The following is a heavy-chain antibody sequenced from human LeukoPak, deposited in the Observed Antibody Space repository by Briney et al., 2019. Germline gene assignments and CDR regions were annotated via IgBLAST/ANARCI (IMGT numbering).Heavy chain of an antibody. CDR1: GFTFSSYS. D-gene: IGHD2-2*01. CDR2: IGSSSSYI. V-gene: IGHV3-21*01. J-gene: IGHJ6*03. CDR3: ARVGCSSTSCYEEDYYYYYYMDV. Sequence: GGSLRLSCAASGFTFSSYSMNWVRQAPGKGLEWVSSIGSSSSYIYYADSVKGRFTISRDNAKNSLYLQMNSLRAEDTAVYYCARVGCSSTSCYEEDYYYYYYMDVWGKGTTVTVSS.